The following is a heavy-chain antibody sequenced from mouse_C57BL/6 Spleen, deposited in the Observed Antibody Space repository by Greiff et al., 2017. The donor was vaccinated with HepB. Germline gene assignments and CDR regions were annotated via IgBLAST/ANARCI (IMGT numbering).Heavy chain of an antibody. CDR1: GFSLTSYA. V-gene: IGHV2-9-1*01. J-gene: IGHJ3*01. CDR3: ARNDGDGYYEAY. CDR2: IWTGGGT. D-gene: IGHD2-3*01. Sequence: VMLVESGPGLVAPSPSLSISCTVSGFSLTSYAISWVRQPPGKGLEWLGVIWTGGGTNYKSDHNSRLSISKDNTTSQVVLRMNSLQTDDTSRYYCARNDGDGYYEAYWGQGTLVTVSA.